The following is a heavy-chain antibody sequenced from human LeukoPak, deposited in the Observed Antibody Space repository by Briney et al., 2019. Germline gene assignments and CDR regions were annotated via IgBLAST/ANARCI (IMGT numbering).Heavy chain of an antibody. CDR3: ARSAGTGSDY. Sequence: SETLSLTCAVYGGSFRGYYWSWIRQPPGKGLEWIGEINHSGSTNYNPSLKSRVTISVDTSKNQFSLKLSSVTAADTAVYYCARSAGTGSDYWGQGTLVTVSS. J-gene: IGHJ4*02. CDR1: GGSFRGYY. CDR2: INHSGST. V-gene: IGHV4-34*01. D-gene: IGHD6-13*01.